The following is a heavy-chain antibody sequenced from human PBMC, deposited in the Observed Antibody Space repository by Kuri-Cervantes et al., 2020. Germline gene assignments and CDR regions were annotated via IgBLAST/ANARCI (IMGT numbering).Heavy chain of an antibody. J-gene: IGHJ4*02. V-gene: IGHV3-48*01. CDR1: GFTFSSYS. Sequence: GGSLRLSCAVSGFTFSSYSMNWVRQAPGKGLEWVSYISNSGRTIYYADSVKGRFTISRDNAKNSLYLQMDSLRAEDTAVYYCAREGYYYDSSGSWDYWGQGTLVTVSS. CDR3: AREGYYYDSSGSWDY. D-gene: IGHD3-22*01. CDR2: ISNSGRTI.